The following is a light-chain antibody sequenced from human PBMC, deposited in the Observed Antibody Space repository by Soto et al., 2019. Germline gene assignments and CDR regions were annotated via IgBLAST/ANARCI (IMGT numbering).Light chain of an antibody. Sequence: QSALTQPPSASGTPGQRVTISCSGSSSNIGKNAVNWYQQLPGTAPQLLIYRNNQRPSGVPDRVSASKSGTSASLAISGLQSEDEADYYCAVWDDSLNGPVFGGGTKL. V-gene: IGLV1-44*01. CDR1: SSNIGKNA. J-gene: IGLJ3*02. CDR2: RNN. CDR3: AVWDDSLNGPV.